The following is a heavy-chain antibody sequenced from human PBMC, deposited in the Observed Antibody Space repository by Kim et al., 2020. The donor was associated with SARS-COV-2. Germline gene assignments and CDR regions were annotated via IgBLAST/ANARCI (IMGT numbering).Heavy chain of an antibody. CDR3: ARALWSVIVGATVYDY. CDR1: GFTFSDYY. CDR2: ISSSSSYT. D-gene: IGHD1-26*01. Sequence: GGSLRLSCAASGFTFSDYYMSWIRQAPGKGLEWVSYISSSSSYTNYADSVKGRFTISRDNAKNSLYLQMNSLRAEDTAVYYCARALWSVIVGATVYDYWGQGTLVTVSS. J-gene: IGHJ4*02. V-gene: IGHV3-11*06.